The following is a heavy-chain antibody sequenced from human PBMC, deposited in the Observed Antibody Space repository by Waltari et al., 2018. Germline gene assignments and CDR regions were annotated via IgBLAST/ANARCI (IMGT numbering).Heavy chain of an antibody. CDR1: GGTFSSYT. Sequence: QVQLVQSGAEVKKPGSSVKVSCKASGGTFSSYTISWVRQAPGQGLEWMGRISPVLGIANYAQKFQGRVTITADKSTSTAYMELSSLRSEDTAVYYCARGVPDAFDIWGQGTMVTVSS. CDR2: ISPVLGIA. D-gene: IGHD3-10*01. CDR3: ARGVPDAFDI. J-gene: IGHJ3*02. V-gene: IGHV1-69*02.